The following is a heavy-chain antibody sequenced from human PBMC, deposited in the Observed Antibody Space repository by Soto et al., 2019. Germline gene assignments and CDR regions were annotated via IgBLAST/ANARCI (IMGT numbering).Heavy chain of an antibody. CDR3: AKVRYSSPMGYYYGMDV. Sequence: QAQLEQSGGEVKKPGSSVKVSCNASRVAFSKFIVTWVRQAPGLGLEWVGGIIPIFGTANYAQKFQGRVTITADESTSTSYMEVNNLRSDDTAVYYCAKVRYSSPMGYYYGMDVWGQGTTVTVSS. D-gene: IGHD6-19*01. CDR2: IIPIFGTA. J-gene: IGHJ6*02. V-gene: IGHV1-69*01. CDR1: RVAFSKFI.